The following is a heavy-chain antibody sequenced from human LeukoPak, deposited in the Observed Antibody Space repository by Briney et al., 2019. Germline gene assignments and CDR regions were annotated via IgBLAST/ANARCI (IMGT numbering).Heavy chain of an antibody. D-gene: IGHD5-18*01. V-gene: IGHV3-23*01. Sequence: GGSLRLSCAASGFTFSSYAMIWVRQAPREGLEWVSVISGSGGSTYYADSVKGRFTISRDNSKNTLYLQLNSLRAGDTAVYYCARLSGYSYDCWGQGTLVTVSS. J-gene: IGHJ1*01. CDR1: GFTFSSYA. CDR2: ISGSGGST. CDR3: ARLSGYSYDC.